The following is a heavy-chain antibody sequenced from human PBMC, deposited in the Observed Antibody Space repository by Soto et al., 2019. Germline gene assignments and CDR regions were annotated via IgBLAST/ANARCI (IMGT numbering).Heavy chain of an antibody. CDR2: IYYSGST. Sequence: PSETRSLTCTVSGGSISSSSYYWGWIRQPPGKGLEWIGSIYYSGSTYYNPSLKSRVTISVDTSKNQFSLKLSSVSAADTAVYYCARGPSGDKVDYWGQGTLVTVSS. J-gene: IGHJ4*02. CDR3: ARGPSGDKVDY. CDR1: GGSISSSSYY. D-gene: IGHD7-27*01. V-gene: IGHV4-39*01.